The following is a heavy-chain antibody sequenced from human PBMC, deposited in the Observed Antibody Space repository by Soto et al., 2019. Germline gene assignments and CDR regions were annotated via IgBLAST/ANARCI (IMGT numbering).Heavy chain of an antibody. J-gene: IGHJ4*01. CDR2: IYYTGRT. D-gene: IGHD5-12*01. V-gene: IGHV4-59*01. Sequence: SETLSLTCAVSGDSINYYYWNWIRQPPGKGLEWIGYIYYTGRTNYNPSLKSRVTISIDTSKSQFSLKLSSVTAADTAVYFCARGTSGNPYFDNWGQGTLVTVSS. CDR3: ARGTSGNPYFDN. CDR1: GDSINYYY.